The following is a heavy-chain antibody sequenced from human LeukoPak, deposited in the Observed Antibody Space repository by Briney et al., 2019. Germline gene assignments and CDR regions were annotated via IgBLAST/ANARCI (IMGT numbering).Heavy chain of an antibody. V-gene: IGHV3-74*01. CDR3: TRVFVGDEYSSSGY. CDR1: GFTFSRYY. CDR2: INSDGSSS. J-gene: IGHJ4*02. Sequence: GGSLRLSCAASGFTFSRYYMHWVRQAPGKGLVWVSRINSDGSSSTYADSVKGRFTISRDNAKNTLYLQMNSLKVEDTAVYYCTRVFVGDEYSSSGYWGQGTLVTVSS. D-gene: IGHD6-13*01.